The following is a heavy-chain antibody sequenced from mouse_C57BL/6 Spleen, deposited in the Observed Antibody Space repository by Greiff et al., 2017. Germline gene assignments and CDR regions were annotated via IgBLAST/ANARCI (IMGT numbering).Heavy chain of an antibody. V-gene: IGHV5-17*01. CDR2: ISSGSSTI. Sequence: DVMLVESGGGLVKPGASLKLSCAASGFTFSDYGMHWVRQAPEKGLEWVAYISSGSSTIYYADTVKGRFTISRDNAKNTLFLQLTSLRSEDTAMYYCARGSLYAMDCWGQGTSVTVAS. CDR3: ARGSLYAMDC. CDR1: GFTFSDYG. J-gene: IGHJ4*01. D-gene: IGHD1-1*01.